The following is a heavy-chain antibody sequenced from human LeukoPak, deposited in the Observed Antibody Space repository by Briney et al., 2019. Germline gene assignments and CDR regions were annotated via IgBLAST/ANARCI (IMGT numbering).Heavy chain of an antibody. CDR2: INHSGST. J-gene: IGHJ3*02. V-gene: IGHV4-34*01. Sequence: YPSETLSLTCAVYGGSFSGYYWSWIRQPPGKGLEWIGEINHSGSTNYNPSLKSRVTISVDTSKNQFSLKLSSVTAADTAVYYCARDPTRAFDIWGQGTMVTVSS. CDR1: GGSFSGYY. CDR3: ARDPTRAFDI. D-gene: IGHD4-17*01.